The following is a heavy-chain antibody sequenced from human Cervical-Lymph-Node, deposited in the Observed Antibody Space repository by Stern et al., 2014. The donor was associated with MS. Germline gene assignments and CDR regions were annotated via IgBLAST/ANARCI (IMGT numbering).Heavy chain of an antibody. Sequence: QVQLQESGPGLVKPSETLSLTCTVSGGSISSSSYYWGWIRQPPGKGLEWIGGIYYSGSTYYNPSLKSRVTISVDTSKNQFSLKLSSVTAADTAVYYCASGGSFFFDYWGQGTLVTVSS. D-gene: IGHD2-15*01. CDR1: GGSISSSSYY. CDR3: ASGGSFFFDY. J-gene: IGHJ4*02. V-gene: IGHV4-39*01. CDR2: IYYSGST.